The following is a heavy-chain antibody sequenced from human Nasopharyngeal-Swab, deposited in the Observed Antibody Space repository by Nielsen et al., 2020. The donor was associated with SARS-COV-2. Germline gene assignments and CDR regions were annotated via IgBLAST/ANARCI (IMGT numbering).Heavy chain of an antibody. V-gene: IGHV5-51*01. J-gene: IGHJ2*01. Sequence: VRQMNGKGLEWMGIIYPGDSDTRYSPSFQGQVTISADKSISTAYLQWSSLKASDTAMYYCARQGSGYYYAWYFDLWGRGTLVTVSS. CDR3: ARQGSGYYYAWYFDL. D-gene: IGHD3-22*01. CDR2: IYPGDSDT.